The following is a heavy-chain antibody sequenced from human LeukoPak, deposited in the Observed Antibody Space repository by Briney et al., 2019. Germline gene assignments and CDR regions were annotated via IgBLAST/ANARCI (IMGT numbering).Heavy chain of an antibody. J-gene: IGHJ4*02. CDR2: IYYSGST. Sequence: PSETLFLTCTVSGGSISSSSYYWGWIRQPPGKGLEWIGSIYYSGSTYYNPSLKSRVTISVDTSKNQFSLKLTSVTAADTAVYYCASLYTSIWPGAFDYWGQGTLVTVSS. D-gene: IGHD6-13*01. V-gene: IGHV4-39*07. CDR3: ASLYTSIWPGAFDY. CDR1: GGSISSSSYY.